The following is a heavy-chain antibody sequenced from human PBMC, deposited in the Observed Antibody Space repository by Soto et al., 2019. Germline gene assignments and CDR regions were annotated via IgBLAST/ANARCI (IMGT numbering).Heavy chain of an antibody. J-gene: IGHJ4*02. CDR3: VTALPSGSPLGGREFDY. D-gene: IGHD1-26*01. CDR1: GFTFSTYG. CDR2: VTFDGNKK. Sequence: PGGSLRLSCAASGFTFSTYGMHWVRQAPGMGLEWVAAVTFDGNKKFHADSVTGRFTISKDNSKNTLYLQMNNLRAEDTAVYYCVTALPSGSPLGGREFDYWGLGSLVTVSS. V-gene: IGHV3-30*03.